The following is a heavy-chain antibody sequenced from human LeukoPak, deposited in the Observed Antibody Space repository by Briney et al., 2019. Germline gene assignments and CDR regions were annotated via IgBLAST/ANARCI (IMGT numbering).Heavy chain of an antibody. CDR1: GFTFSSYA. V-gene: IGHV3-23*01. CDR3: AKQPGVTSPKGHYYMDV. Sequence: GGSLRLSCAASGFTFSSYAMSWVRQAPGKGLEWVSAISGSGGSTYYADSVKGRFTISRDNSKNTLYLQMNSLRAEDTAVYYCAKQPGVTSPKGHYYMDVWGKGTTVTVSS. J-gene: IGHJ6*03. D-gene: IGHD4-17*01. CDR2: ISGSGGST.